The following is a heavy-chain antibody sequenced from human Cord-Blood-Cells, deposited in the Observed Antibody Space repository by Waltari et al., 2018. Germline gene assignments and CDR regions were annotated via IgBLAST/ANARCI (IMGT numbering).Heavy chain of an antibody. Sequence: QVQLVESGGGVVQPGRSLRLSCAASGFTFSSYGVHWVRQAPGKGLEWVAVIWYDGSNKYYADSVKGRFTISRDNSKNTLYLQMNSLRAEDTAVYYCARGTESNDYWGQGTLVTVSS. J-gene: IGHJ4*02. CDR1: GFTFSSYG. D-gene: IGHD4-4*01. CDR2: IWYDGSNK. CDR3: ARGTESNDY. V-gene: IGHV3-33*01.